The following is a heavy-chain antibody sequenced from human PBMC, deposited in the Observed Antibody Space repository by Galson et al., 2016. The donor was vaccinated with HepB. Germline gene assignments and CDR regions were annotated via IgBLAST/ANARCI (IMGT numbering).Heavy chain of an antibody. CDR2: INLNSGNT. Sequence: SVKVSCKASGYTFTNYDINWVRQAPGQELEWVGWINLNSGNTGYAQKFQGRVTMTRITSMNTAYLELSRLTSEDTAVYYCARLNYADYYHGMDVWGQGTTVTVSS. D-gene: IGHD3-16*01. V-gene: IGHV1-8*02. J-gene: IGHJ6*02. CDR3: ARLNYADYYHGMDV. CDR1: GYTFTNYD.